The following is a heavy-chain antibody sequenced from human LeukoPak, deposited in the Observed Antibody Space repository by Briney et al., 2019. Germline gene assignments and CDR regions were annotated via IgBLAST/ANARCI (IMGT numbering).Heavy chain of an antibody. V-gene: IGHV3-21*01. CDR3: ARESTVTPNFDY. CDR2: ISSSSSYI. J-gene: IGHJ4*02. Sequence: PGGSLRLSCAASGFTFSSYSMNWVRQAPGKGLEWVSSISSSSSYIYYADSVKGRFTISRDNAKNSLYLQMNSLRAEDTAVYYCARESTVTPNFDYWGQGTLVTVSS. D-gene: IGHD4-17*01. CDR1: GFTFSSYS.